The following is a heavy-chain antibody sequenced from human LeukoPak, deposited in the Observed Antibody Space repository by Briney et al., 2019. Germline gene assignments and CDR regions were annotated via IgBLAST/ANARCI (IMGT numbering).Heavy chain of an antibody. Sequence: ASVKVSCKTSGYNFLAHYIHWVRQAPGQGLEWMGWINSNTGGSMTAQKFQGGVSLTRDTATTTAYLEVRRPTADDTAVYFCARDLYGSLGYGLDTWGQGTLVIVSS. D-gene: IGHD3-16*01. J-gene: IGHJ5*02. CDR2: INSNTGGS. CDR1: GYNFLAHY. CDR3: ARDLYGSLGYGLDT. V-gene: IGHV1-2*02.